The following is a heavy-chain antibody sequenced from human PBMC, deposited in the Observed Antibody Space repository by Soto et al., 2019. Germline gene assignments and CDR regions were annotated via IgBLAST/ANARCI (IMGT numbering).Heavy chain of an antibody. J-gene: IGHJ4*02. CDR3: ARLVYDTRLNYMYFDF. D-gene: IGHD3-10*01. CDR1: GVSLTSGNW. V-gene: IGHV4-4*02. Sequence: QVKLQESGPGLATPSGTLSLTCAVSGVSLTSGNWWTWVRQSPQMVLEYIGDIFHDGTANYYPSFERRVAMSVDSSRNQFSLKLSSVTAADTAVYFCARLVYDTRLNYMYFDFWGPGTLVTVSS. CDR2: IFHDGTA.